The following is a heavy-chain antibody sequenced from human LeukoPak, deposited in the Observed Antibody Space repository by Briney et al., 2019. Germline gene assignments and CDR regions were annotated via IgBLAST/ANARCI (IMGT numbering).Heavy chain of an antibody. D-gene: IGHD2/OR15-2a*01. J-gene: IGHJ4*02. V-gene: IGHV4/OR15-8*02. Sequence: SETLSLTCGVSGGSISSTNWWAWVRQPPGKGLEWIGEVNVLGNTNYNPSLESRVTISIDKSENHVSLKLTSVTAADTAVYYCAREGGPFRPLDYSGQGTLVTVSS. CDR2: VNVLGNT. CDR1: GGSISSTNW. CDR3: AREGGPFRPLDY.